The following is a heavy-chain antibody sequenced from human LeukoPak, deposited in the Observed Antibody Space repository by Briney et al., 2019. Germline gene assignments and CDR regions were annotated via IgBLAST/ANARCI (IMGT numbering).Heavy chain of an antibody. CDR3: ARAPLPMVRGVYLDY. CDR2: IRYDGSNK. V-gene: IGHV3-30*02. Sequence: PGGSLRLSCAASGFTFSSYGMHWVREAPGKGLEWVAFIRYDGSNKYYADSVKGRFTISRDNSKNTLYLQMNSLRAEDTAVYYCARAPLPMVRGVYLDYWGQGTLVTVSS. CDR1: GFTFSSYG. J-gene: IGHJ4*02. D-gene: IGHD3-10*01.